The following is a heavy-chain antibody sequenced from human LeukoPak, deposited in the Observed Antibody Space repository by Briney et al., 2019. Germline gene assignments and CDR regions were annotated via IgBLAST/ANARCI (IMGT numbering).Heavy chain of an antibody. Sequence: SETLSLTCTVSGGSISSSSYYWGWIRQAPGKGLVWIGSICYSGNSYYNRSLTSRVTISVDTSKNQFSLKLSSVTAPDTAVYYCVGGRASFSYDPFPFDYWGRGTLVTVFS. J-gene: IGHJ4*02. CDR1: GGSISSSSYY. D-gene: IGHD3-3*01. CDR2: ICYSGNS. CDR3: VGGRASFSYDPFPFDY. V-gene: IGHV4-39*07.